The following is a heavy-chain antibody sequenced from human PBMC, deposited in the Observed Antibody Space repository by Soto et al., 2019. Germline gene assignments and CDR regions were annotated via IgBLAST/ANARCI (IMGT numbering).Heavy chain of an antibody. J-gene: IGHJ6*02. CDR2: ISSDESST. D-gene: IGHD3-10*01. CDR3: ASTVTMVRGHGRDV. Sequence: EVQLVESGGGFVQPGGSLRLSCAASGFTFSSYWMHWVRQAPGKGLVWVSGISSDESSTSYADSVKGRFTISTDNAKNTQYLQVNSLRVKDTAVYYCASTVTMVRGHGRDVWGQGTTVTVSS. V-gene: IGHV3-74*01. CDR1: GFTFSSYW.